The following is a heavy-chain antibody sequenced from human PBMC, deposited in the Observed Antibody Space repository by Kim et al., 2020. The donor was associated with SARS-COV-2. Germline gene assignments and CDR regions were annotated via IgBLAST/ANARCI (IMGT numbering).Heavy chain of an antibody. V-gene: IGHV1-69*13. CDR3: ARDGGDCSGGSCSPLSWKYFDY. CDR2: IIPIFGTA. D-gene: IGHD2-15*01. CDR1: GGTFSSYA. Sequence: SVKVSCKASGGTFSSYAISWVRQAPGQGLEWMGGIIPIFGTANYAQKFQGRVTITADESTSTAYMELSSLRSEDTAVYYCARDGGDCSGGSCSPLSWKYFDYWGQGTLVTVSS. J-gene: IGHJ4*02.